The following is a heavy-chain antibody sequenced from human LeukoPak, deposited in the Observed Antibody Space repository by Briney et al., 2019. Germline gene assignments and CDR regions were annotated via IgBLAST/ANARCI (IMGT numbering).Heavy chain of an antibody. CDR3: ATIEVA. J-gene: IGHJ5*02. CDR2: INPTTGGT. V-gene: IGHV1-2*02. CDR1: GYTFTSLY. D-gene: IGHD2-15*01. Sequence: ASVKVSCKASGYTFTSLYIHWVRQAPGQGLEWVGWINPTTGGTNPAQKFQGRVTMTTNTSISTAYMDLTSLRSDDTALYYCATIEVAWGQGTLVTVSS.